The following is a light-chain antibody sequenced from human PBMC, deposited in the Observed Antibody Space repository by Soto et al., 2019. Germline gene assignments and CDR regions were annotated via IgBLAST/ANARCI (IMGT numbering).Light chain of an antibody. CDR3: SSYTSTSTRL. CDR2: DVS. V-gene: IGLV2-14*01. J-gene: IGLJ1*01. Sequence: QSVLTQPASVSGFPGQSITISCTGTSSDIGAFDLVSWFQQHPGMAPKVMIYDVSIRPSGVSNRFSGSKSGNTASLTISGLLAEDEADYYCSSYTSTSTRLFGTGTKLTVL. CDR1: SSDIGAFDL.